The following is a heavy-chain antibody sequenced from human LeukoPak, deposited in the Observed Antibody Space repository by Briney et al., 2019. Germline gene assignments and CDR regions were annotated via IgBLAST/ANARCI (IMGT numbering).Heavy chain of an antibody. CDR1: GGSISSYY. CDR2: IYYSGST. Sequence: SETLSLTCTVPGGSISSYYWSWIRQPPGKGLEWIGYIYYSGSTNYNPSLKSRVTISVDTSKNQFSLKLSSVTAADTAVYYCARDSGLAYCGGDCYSNAFDIWGQGTMVTVSS. V-gene: IGHV4-59*01. CDR3: ARDSGLAYCGGDCYSNAFDI. J-gene: IGHJ3*02. D-gene: IGHD2-21*02.